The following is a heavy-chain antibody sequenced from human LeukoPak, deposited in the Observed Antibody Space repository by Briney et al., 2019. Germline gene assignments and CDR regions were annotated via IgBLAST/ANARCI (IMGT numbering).Heavy chain of an antibody. V-gene: IGHV3-11*04. CDR1: GFTFSDYF. D-gene: IGHD3-22*01. CDR3: ARDLGQYYDTSDNWFDP. J-gene: IGHJ5*02. CDR2: ISSSGSTI. Sequence: GGSLRLSCAASGFTFSDYFMGWIRQAPGKGLEWVSYISSSGSTIYYADSVKGRFTISRDNAKNSLYLEMNSLRAEDTAVYYCARDLGQYYDTSDNWFDPWGQGTLVTVSS.